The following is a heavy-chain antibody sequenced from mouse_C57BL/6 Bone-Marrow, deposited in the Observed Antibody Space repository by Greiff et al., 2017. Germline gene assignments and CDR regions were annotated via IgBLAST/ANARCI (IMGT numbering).Heavy chain of an antibody. CDR2: INPSSGYT. J-gene: IGHJ2*01. V-gene: IGHV1-4*01. CDR3: ARSALLDY. CDR1: GYTFTSYT. Sequence: QVQLQQSGAELARPGASVKMSCKASGYTFTSYTMHWVNQRPGQGLGWIGYINPSSGYTKYNQKFKDKATLTADKSTSTAYMQLSSLTSEDSAVYYCARSALLDYWGQGTTLTVSS. D-gene: IGHD3-1*01.